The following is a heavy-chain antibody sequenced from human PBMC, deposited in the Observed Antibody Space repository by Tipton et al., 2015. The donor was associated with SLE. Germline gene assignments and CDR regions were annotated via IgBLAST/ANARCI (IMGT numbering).Heavy chain of an antibody. CDR2: ISYSGNT. CDR1: GDTISDHY. Sequence: TLSLTCTVSGDTISDHYWSWIRQPPGKGLGWIGYISYSGNTNYSPSLKSRVAISVDTSQNQFSLNLSSVTAADTAVYYCARDTTTNGMDVWGQGTTVTVSS. D-gene: IGHD1-26*01. V-gene: IGHV4-59*11. CDR3: ARDTTTNGMDV. J-gene: IGHJ6*02.